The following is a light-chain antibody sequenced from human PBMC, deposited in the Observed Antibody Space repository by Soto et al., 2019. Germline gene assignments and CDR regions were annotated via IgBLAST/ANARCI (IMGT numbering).Light chain of an antibody. J-gene: IGKJ1*01. CDR1: QSVSSN. CDR2: GVS. Sequence: EVLMTQSPATLSVSPGDRATLSCRASQSVSSNLAWYQHKPGQAPRLLIYGVSTRATGIPARFSGSGSGTEFTLTISSLQSEDFAVYYCQQYHNWPPGTFAQGTKVDIK. V-gene: IGKV3D-15*01. CDR3: QQYHNWPPGT.